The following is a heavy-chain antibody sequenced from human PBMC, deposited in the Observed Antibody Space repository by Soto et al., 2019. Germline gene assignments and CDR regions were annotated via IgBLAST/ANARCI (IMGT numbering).Heavy chain of an antibody. CDR3: TRSIGSGGVIGGFDY. D-gene: IGHD3-16*02. CDR2: IIPMFDTP. Sequence: GASVKVSFKASGGTFNTYAMNWVRQAPGQGLEWMGGIIPMFDTPRYAQKFQGRVTITVDESTTTAYMELSSLRSDDTAVYYCTRSIGSGGVIGGFDYWGQGTLVTVSS. V-gene: IGHV1-69*13. J-gene: IGHJ4*02. CDR1: GGTFNTYA.